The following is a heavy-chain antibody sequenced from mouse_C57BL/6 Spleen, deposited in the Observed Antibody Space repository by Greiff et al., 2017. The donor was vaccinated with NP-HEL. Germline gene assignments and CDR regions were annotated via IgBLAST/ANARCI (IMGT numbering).Heavy chain of an antibody. CDR3: AKHDGSSGYSYAMDY. V-gene: IGHV2-9*01. CDR1: GFSFTSYG. CDR2: IWGGGST. J-gene: IGHJ4*01. Sequence: VKLMESGPGLVAPSQSLSITCTVSGFSFTSYGVDWVRQPPGKGLEWLGVIWGGGSTNYNSALMSRLSISKDNSKSQVFLKMNSLQTDDTAMYYGAKHDGSSGYSYAMDYWGQGTSVSVSS. D-gene: IGHD3-2*02.